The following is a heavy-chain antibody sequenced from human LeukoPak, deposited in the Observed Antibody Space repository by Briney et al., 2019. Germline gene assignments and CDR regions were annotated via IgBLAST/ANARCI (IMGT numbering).Heavy chain of an antibody. V-gene: IGHV3-66*01. CDR3: ARGDTSHRGSFDY. CDR2: IYSGGST. D-gene: IGHD2-2*01. CDR1: GFTVSSNY. J-gene: IGHJ4*02. Sequence: GGSLRLSCAASGFTVSSNYMSWVRQAPGKGLEWVSVIYSGGSTYYADSVKGRFTISRDNSKNTLYLQMNSLRAEDTAVYYCARGDTSHRGSFDYWGQGTLVTASS.